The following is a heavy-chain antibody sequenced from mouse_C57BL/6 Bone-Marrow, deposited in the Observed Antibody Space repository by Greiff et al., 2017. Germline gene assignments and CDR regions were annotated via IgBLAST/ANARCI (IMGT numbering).Heavy chain of an antibody. J-gene: IGHJ2*01. D-gene: IGHD2-4*01. CDR3: ARFYDYDGGVY. CDR1: GYTFTDYY. CDR2: IFPGSGST. Sequence: VKLMESGPELVKPGASVKISCKASGYTFTDYYINWVKQRPGQGLEWIGWIFPGSGSTYYNEKFKGKATLTVDKSSSTAYMLLSSLTSEDSAVYFCARFYDYDGGVYWGQGTTLTVSS. V-gene: IGHV1-75*01.